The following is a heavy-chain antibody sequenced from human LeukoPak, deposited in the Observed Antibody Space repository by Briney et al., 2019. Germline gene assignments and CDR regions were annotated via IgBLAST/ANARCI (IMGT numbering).Heavy chain of an antibody. CDR2: INPSGGST. D-gene: IGHD2-2*01. CDR3: ARRDCSSTSCYGPNWFDP. J-gene: IGHJ5*02. CDR1: GHSFNAYY. V-gene: IGHV1-46*02. Sequence: ASVKVSCKASGHSFNAYYMHWVRQAPGQGLEWMGIINPSGGSTSYAQKFQGRVTMTRDTSTSTVYMELSSLRSEDTAVYYCARRDCSSTSCYGPNWFDPWGQGTLSPSPQ.